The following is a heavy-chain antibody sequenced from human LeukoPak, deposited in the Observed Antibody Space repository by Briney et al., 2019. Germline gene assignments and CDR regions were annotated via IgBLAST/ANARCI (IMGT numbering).Heavy chain of an antibody. V-gene: IGHV3-23*01. CDR1: GFTFNNYA. J-gene: IGHJ4*02. CDR3: AKGSRGDHEN. CDR2: ISSRGDGT. Sequence: GGSLRLSCAASGFTFNNYAMSWIRQAPRQGLEWVSVISSRGDGTYYADSVKGRFTISRDNSKNTLYLQMDSLRAEDTAVYYCAKGSRGDHENWGQGTLVTVSS. D-gene: IGHD4-17*01.